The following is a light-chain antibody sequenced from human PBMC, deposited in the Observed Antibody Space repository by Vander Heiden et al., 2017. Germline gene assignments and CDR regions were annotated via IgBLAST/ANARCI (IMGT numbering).Light chain of an antibody. Sequence: DIQLTQSPSFLSASVGDRVTITCRASQGVSSYFAWYQQQPGKAPKLLIYAASTLQSGVPSRFCGSGSGTEFTLTISSLQPEDFASFYCQQLNSYPSITFGQGTRLEIK. CDR3: QQLNSYPSIT. J-gene: IGKJ5*01. V-gene: IGKV1-9*01. CDR2: AAS. CDR1: QGVSSY.